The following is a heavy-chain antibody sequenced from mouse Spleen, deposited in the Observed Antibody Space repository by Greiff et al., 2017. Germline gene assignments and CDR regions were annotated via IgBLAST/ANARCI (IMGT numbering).Heavy chain of an antibody. CDR1: GFTFSSYA. CDR2: ISSGGGNT. J-gene: IGHJ2*01. CDR3: ARQGTGRGKYFAY. D-gene: IGHD4-1*01. Sequence: EVKLMESGGGLVKRGGSLKLSCAASGFTFSSYAMSWVRQTPEKRLEWVATISSGGGNTYYPDSVKGRFTISRDNAKNTLYLQMSSLKSEDTAMYYCARQGTGRGKYFAYWGQGTPLTVSS. V-gene: IGHV5-9*04.